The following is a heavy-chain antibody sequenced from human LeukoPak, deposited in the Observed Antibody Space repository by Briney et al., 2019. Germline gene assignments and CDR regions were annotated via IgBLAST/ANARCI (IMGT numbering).Heavy chain of an antibody. CDR1: GGSMDNYY. CDR3: ARLYSSSWYYFDY. D-gene: IGHD6-13*01. V-gene: IGHV4-59*01. Sequence: SETLSLTCAVSGGSMDNYYWNWIRQSPGKGLEWIAYVYSSGSANYNPSLKSRVSISGDRAKNQFSMNLKSVTAEDTAVYYCARLYSSSWYYFDYWGQGTLVTVSS. J-gene: IGHJ4*02. CDR2: VYSSGSA.